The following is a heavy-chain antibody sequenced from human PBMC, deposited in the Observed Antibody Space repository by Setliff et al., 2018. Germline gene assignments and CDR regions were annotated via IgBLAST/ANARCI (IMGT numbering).Heavy chain of an antibody. CDR3: ARVPQLLWFGEGRGPFEH. D-gene: IGHD3-10*01. V-gene: IGHV3-30*03. CDR2: ISYEGSKR. J-gene: IGHJ4*02. CDR1: GFNFNNYG. Sequence: LRLSCTVSGFNFNNYGMHWVRQAPGKGLEWLAVISYEGSKRYYADSLKGRFTISRDNSKNTLYLQMNSLRDDDTAVYYCARVPQLLWFGEGRGPFEHWGQGTQVTVSS.